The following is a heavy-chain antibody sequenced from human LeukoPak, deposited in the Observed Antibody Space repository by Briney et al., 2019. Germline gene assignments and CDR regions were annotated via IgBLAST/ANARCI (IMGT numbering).Heavy chain of an antibody. CDR1: GFTFSSYA. CDR3: ARGGYNWNDDWFDP. D-gene: IGHD1-1*01. V-gene: IGHV3-30*04. CDR2: ISYDGSNK. Sequence: PGRSLRLSCAASGFTFSSYAMHWVRQAPGKGLEWVAVISYDGSNKYYADSVKGRFTISRDNAKNTLYLQMNSLRAEDTAVYYCARGGYNWNDDWFDPWGQGTLVTVSS. J-gene: IGHJ5*02.